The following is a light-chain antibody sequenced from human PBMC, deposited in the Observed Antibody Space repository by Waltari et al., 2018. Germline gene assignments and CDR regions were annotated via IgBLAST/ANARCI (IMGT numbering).Light chain of an antibody. Sequence: AIRMTQSPSSLSASTGDRVTITCRASQVISSYLAWYQQKPGKATKLMLYAASTLQSGVPSRFSGSGSGTDFTLNISCLQSEDFATYYCQHYYTYPLTFGGGTKVEIK. CDR3: QHYYTYPLT. V-gene: IGKV1-8*01. J-gene: IGKJ4*01. CDR1: QVISSY. CDR2: AAS.